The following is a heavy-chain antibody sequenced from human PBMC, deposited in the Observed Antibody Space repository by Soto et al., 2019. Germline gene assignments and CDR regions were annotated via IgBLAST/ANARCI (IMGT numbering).Heavy chain of an antibody. CDR1: GGSIRNDKFY. J-gene: IGHJ4*02. V-gene: IGHV4-34*01. Sequence: SETLSLTCTVSGGSIRNDKFYWSYLRQRPGKGLEWIGEINHSGSTNYNPSLKSRVTISVDTSKNQFSLKLSSVTAADTAVYYCARRGYYYGSGSYQPWGQGTLVSVSS. CDR2: INHSGST. D-gene: IGHD3-10*01. CDR3: ARRGYYYGSGSYQP.